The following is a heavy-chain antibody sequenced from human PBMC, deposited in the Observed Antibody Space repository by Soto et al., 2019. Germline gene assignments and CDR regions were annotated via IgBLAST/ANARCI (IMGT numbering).Heavy chain of an antibody. CDR3: ARGARYYYYTDV. CDR2: IYYSGST. V-gene: IGHV4-59*01. J-gene: IGHJ6*03. CDR1: GGSISSYF. Sequence: PSETLSLTCTVSGGSISSYFWSWIRQPPGKGLEWIGYIYYSGSTNYNPSLKSRVTISLDTSKNQFSLKLSSVTDADTAVYYCARGARYYYYTDVWGKGTTVTVSS.